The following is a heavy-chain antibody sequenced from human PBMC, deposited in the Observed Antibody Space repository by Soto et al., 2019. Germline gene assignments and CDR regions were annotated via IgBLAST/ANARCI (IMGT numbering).Heavy chain of an antibody. CDR1: GGSVSDKTYY. D-gene: IGHD1-7*01. CDR3: ARTTAVPNSLRSGYFFDY. V-gene: IGHV4-61*01. J-gene: IGHJ4*02. CDR2: VYYSGTT. Sequence: PSETLSLTCSVSGGSVSDKTYYWSWIRQPPGKRLEWIGYVYYSGTTNYNPSLTSRVTISVDLSKNQFSLRLSSVTTADTALYYCARTTAVPNSLRSGYFFDYWGQGTLVTVSS.